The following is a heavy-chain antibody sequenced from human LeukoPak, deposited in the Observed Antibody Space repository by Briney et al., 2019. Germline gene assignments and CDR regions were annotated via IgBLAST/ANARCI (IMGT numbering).Heavy chain of an antibody. D-gene: IGHD5-18*01. J-gene: IGHJ4*02. CDR2: ISYDGSNK. V-gene: IGHV3-30*04. CDR3: ARDPGARGYSYGYGGNFDY. CDR1: GFTFSSYA. Sequence: GGSLRLSCAASGFTFSSYAMHWVRQAPGKGLEWVAVISYDGSNKYYADSVKGRFTISRDNSKNTLYLQMNSLRAEDTAVYYCARDPGARGYSYGYGGNFDYWGQGTLVTVSS.